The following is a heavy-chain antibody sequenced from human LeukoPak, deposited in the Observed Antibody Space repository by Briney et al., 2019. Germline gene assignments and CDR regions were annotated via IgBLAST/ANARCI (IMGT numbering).Heavy chain of an antibody. CDR2: IWYDGSNK. Sequence: GGSLRLSCAASGFTFSSYGMHWVRQAPGKGLEWVAVIWYDGSNKYYADSVKGRFTISRDNSKNTLYLQMNSLRAEDTAVYYCAKDRSGNCSSTSCHPYYYYGMDVWGQGTTVTVSS. J-gene: IGHJ6*02. CDR3: AKDRSGNCSSTSCHPYYYYGMDV. V-gene: IGHV3-33*06. CDR1: GFTFSSYG. D-gene: IGHD2-2*01.